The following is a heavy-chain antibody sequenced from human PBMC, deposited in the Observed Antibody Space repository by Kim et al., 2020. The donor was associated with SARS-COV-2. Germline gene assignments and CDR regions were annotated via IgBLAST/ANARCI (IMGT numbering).Heavy chain of an antibody. CDR2: S. CDR3: ARDARGSDY. J-gene: IGHJ4*02. V-gene: IGHV3-20*03. D-gene: IGHD3-10*01. Sequence: SGCAASVKGRFTISSDNGKNSVYLEMNSLRVEDTALYYCARDARGSDYWGQGTLVIVSS.